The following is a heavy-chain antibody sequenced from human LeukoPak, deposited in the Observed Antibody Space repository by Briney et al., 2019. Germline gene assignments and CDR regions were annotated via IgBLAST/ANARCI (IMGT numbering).Heavy chain of an antibody. D-gene: IGHD4-17*01. CDR2: ISYDGSNK. CDR3: ARDPGRRYGEIWYFDY. Sequence: GGSLRLSCAACGFTFSSYAMHWVRQAPGKGLEWVAVISYDGSNKYYADSVKGRFTISRDNSKDTLYLQMNSLRAEDTAVYYCARDPGRRYGEIWYFDYWGQGTVVIVSS. V-gene: IGHV3-30-3*01. CDR1: GFTFSSYA. J-gene: IGHJ4*02.